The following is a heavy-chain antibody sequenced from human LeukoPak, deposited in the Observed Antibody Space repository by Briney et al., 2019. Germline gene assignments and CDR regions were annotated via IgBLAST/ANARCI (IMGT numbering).Heavy chain of an antibody. V-gene: IGHV6-1*01. CDR1: EDSVSSNSVT. D-gene: IGHD2-2*01. J-gene: IGHJ5*02. CDR3: ARRLTQYDCFDP. CDR2: TYYRSTWYN. Sequence: SQNLSLNCAISEDSVSSNSVTWNWIRQSPSRGLEWLGRTYYRSTWYNDYAVSVRGRITVNPDTSKNRFSLHLNSVTPEDTAVYYCARRLTQYDCFDPWGQGILVTVSS.